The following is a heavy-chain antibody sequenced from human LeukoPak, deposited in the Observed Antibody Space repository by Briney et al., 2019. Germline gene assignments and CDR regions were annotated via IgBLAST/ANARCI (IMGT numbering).Heavy chain of an antibody. V-gene: IGHV3-53*01. CDR1: GFTVSSNY. CDR2: IYSGGST. CDR3: ATSRGVSYYYGMDV. D-gene: IGHD3-10*01. Sequence: PGGSLRLSCAASGFTVSSNYMSWVRQAPGKGLEWVSVIYSGGSTYYADSVKGRFTISRDNSKNTLYLQMNSLRAEDTAVYYCATSRGVSYYYGMDVWGQETTVTVSS. J-gene: IGHJ6*02.